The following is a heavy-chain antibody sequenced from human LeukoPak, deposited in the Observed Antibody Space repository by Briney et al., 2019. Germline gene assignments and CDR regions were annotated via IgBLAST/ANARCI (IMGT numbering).Heavy chain of an antibody. D-gene: IGHD1-14*01. J-gene: IGHJ3*02. Sequence: SVTLSLTCTVSGGSISSGGYFWSWIRQHPGKGLEWIGYIYYSGSTYYNPSLKSRVSISVDTSKNQFSLKLSSVTAADTAVYYCARTGPGDAFDIWGQGTMVTVSS. V-gene: IGHV4-31*03. CDR1: GGSISSGGYF. CDR2: IYYSGST. CDR3: ARTGPGDAFDI.